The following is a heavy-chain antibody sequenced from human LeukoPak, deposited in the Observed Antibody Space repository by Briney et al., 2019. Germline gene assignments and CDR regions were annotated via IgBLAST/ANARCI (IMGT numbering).Heavy chain of an antibody. J-gene: IGHJ6*03. CDR1: GASLSSYF. D-gene: IGHD3-16*01. V-gene: IGHV4-59*01. Sequence: PSETLSLTCTVSGASLSSYFWSWIRQPPGGGLEWIGYIYYSGSTYYNPSLKSRVTISSDTSKNQFSLKLTSVTAADTAVYYCAREKIGTGTVLGKDYYYMDVWGKGTTVTVSS. CDR2: IYYSGST. CDR3: AREKIGTGTVLGKDYYYMDV.